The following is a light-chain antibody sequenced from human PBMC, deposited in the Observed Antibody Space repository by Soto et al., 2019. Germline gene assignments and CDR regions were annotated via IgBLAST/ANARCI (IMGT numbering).Light chain of an antibody. CDR3: QQYNNWLT. CDR1: QSVSSN. V-gene: IGKV3-15*01. J-gene: IGKJ1*01. CDR2: ATS. Sequence: EMVMTQSPATLSVSPGESATRSCRASQSVSSNLAWYQQKPGQAPRLLIYATSTRATGIPARFSGTGSGTEFTLTISSLQSEDFAVYYCQQYNNWLTFGQGTKVEIK.